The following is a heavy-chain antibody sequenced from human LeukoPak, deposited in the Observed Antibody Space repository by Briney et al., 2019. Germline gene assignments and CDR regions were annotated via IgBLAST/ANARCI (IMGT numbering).Heavy chain of an antibody. V-gene: IGHV6-1*01. Sequence: SQTLSLTCAISGDSVSSNSAAWNWIRQYPSRGLEWLGRTYYRSKWYNDYAVSVKSRITINPDTSKNQFSLQLNSVTPEDTAVYYCARVRVVPAAMLGYYYYYGMDVWGQGTTVTVSS. D-gene: IGHD2-2*01. CDR1: GDSVSSNSAA. CDR3: ARVRVVPAAMLGYYYYYGMDV. CDR2: TYYRSKWYN. J-gene: IGHJ6*02.